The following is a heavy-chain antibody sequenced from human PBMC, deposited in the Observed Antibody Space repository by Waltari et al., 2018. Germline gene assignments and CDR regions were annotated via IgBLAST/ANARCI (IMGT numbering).Heavy chain of an antibody. D-gene: IGHD2-21*01. V-gene: IGHV4-59*01. Sequence: QVQLQESGPGLVKPSETLSLSCTVSGASLTTYYWSWIRRPPGKGLEYIGYIHDSGDTNYSPSLRSRFSMSLDTSKNQFSLKISSVTAADSAVYYCARVHGSESPLAWGTDVWGQGTAVTVSS. CDR1: GASLTTYY. CDR2: IHDSGDT. CDR3: ARVHGSESPLAWGTDV. J-gene: IGHJ6*02.